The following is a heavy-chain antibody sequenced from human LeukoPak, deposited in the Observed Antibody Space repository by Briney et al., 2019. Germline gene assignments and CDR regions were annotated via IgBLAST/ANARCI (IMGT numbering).Heavy chain of an antibody. CDR3: ARGFLGYYMDV. CDR1: GGTFSTYA. V-gene: IGHV1-69*13. CDR2: IIPMFGTA. D-gene: IGHD3-3*01. Sequence: SVKVSCKASGGTFSTYAISWVRQAPGQGLEWMGGIIPMFGTANHAQKFQGRVTVTADESTSTAYMELNTLRSEDTAVYYCARGFLGYYMDVWGKGTTVTVSS. J-gene: IGHJ6*03.